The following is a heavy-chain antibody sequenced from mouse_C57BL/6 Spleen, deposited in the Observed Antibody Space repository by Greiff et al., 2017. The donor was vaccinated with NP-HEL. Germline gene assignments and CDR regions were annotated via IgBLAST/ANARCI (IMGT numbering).Heavy chain of an antibody. Sequence: EVQLVESEGGLVQPGSSMKLSCTASGFTFSDYYMAWVRQVPEKGLEWVANINYDGSSTYYLDSLKSRFIISRDNAKNILYLQMSSLKSEDTATYYCARAHDYDGEGGMDYWGQGTSVTVSS. CDR2: INYDGSST. D-gene: IGHD2-4*01. V-gene: IGHV5-16*01. CDR1: GFTFSDYY. CDR3: ARAHDYDGEGGMDY. J-gene: IGHJ4*01.